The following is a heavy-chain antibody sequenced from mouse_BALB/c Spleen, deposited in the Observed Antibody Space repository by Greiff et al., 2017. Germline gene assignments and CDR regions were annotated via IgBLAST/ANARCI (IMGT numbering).Heavy chain of an antibody. CDR3: ASITTVVNYFDY. J-gene: IGHJ2*01. CDR1: GYTFTSYW. Sequence: QVQLQQPGAELVKPGASVKLSCKASGYTFTSYWMHWVKQRPGQGLEWIGEIDPSDSYTNYNQKFKGKATLTVDKSSSTAYMQLSSLTSEDSAVYYCASITTVVNYFDYWGQGTTLTVSS. D-gene: IGHD1-1*01. V-gene: IGHV1-69*02. CDR2: IDPSDSYT.